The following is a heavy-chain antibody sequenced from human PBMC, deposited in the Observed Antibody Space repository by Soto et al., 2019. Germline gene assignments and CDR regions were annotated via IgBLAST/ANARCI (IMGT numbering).Heavy chain of an antibody. CDR2: IKQDGSVK. V-gene: IGHV3-7*03. CDR3: ARDRTRPASIMITFGGVIAARAFDI. J-gene: IGHJ3*02. Sequence: PGGSLRLSCAASGFTFSSYWMSWVRQAPGKGLEWVANIKQDGSVKYYVDSVKGRFTISRDNAKNSLYLQMNSLRAEDTAVYYCARDRTRPASIMITFGGVIAARAFDIWGQGTMVTVSS. D-gene: IGHD3-16*02. CDR1: GFTFSSYW.